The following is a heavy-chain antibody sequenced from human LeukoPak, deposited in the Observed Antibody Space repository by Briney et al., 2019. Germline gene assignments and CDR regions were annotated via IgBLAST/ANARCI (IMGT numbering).Heavy chain of an antibody. V-gene: IGHV1-69*01. D-gene: IGHD2-15*01. CDR2: IIPIFGTA. Sequence: SVKVSCKASGGTFSSYAISWVRQAPGQGLEWMGGIIPIFGTANYAQKFQGRVTITADESTSTAYMELSSLRSEDTAVYYRARGCSGGSCYSSWAFDIWGQGTMVTVSS. CDR3: ARGCSGGSCYSSWAFDI. CDR1: GGTFSSYA. J-gene: IGHJ3*02.